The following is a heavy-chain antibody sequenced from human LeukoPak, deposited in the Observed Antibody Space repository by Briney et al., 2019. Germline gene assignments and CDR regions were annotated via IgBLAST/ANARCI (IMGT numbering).Heavy chain of an antibody. CDR1: AGSISTYY. Sequence: SETLSLTCTVSAGSISTYYWSWIRQPQGKGLEGIGYIFFGGDANYNPSLKSRVTMSVVTSKNQLSLNLSSVTAADTAAYYCARDCSGGRCYNGIVAGMDVWGQGTTVTVSS. J-gene: IGHJ6*02. CDR2: IFFGGDA. D-gene: IGHD2-15*01. CDR3: ARDCSGGRCYNGIVAGMDV. V-gene: IGHV4-59*01.